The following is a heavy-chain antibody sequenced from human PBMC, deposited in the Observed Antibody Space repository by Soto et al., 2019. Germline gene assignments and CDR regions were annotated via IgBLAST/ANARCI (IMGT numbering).Heavy chain of an antibody. D-gene: IGHD3-3*01. CDR2: MYYSGST. CDR3: ARTRDFWSGNDAFDI. CDR1: GGSVSSGSYY. Sequence: PSETLSLTCTVSGGSVSSGSYYWSWIRQPPGKGLEWIGYMYYSGSTNYNPSLKSRVTISLDTSKNQFSLKLSSVKAADTAVYFCARTRDFWSGNDAFDIWGQGTMVTVS. J-gene: IGHJ3*02. V-gene: IGHV4-61*01.